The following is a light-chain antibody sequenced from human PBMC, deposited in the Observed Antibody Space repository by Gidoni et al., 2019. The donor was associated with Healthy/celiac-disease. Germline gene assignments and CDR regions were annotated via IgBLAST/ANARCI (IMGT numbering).Light chain of an antibody. V-gene: IGKV3-15*01. CDR1: QSVSSN. CDR3: QQYNNWLSWT. CDR2: GAS. J-gene: IGKJ1*01. Sequence: DIVLTQSPATLSVSPGERATLSCRASQSVSSNLAWYQQQPGQAPRLLIYGASTRATGIPARFSGSGCGTEFTLTISSLQSEDFAVYYCQQYNNWLSWTFGQGTKVEIK.